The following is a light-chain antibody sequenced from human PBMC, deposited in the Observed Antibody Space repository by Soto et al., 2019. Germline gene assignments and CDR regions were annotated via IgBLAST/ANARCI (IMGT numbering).Light chain of an antibody. V-gene: IGLV1-40*01. Sequence: QSVLTQPPSVSGAPGQRVTISCTGSSSNIGAGYGVHWYQQLPGTAPKLLIYANSNRPSGVPDRFSGSKSGASASLAITGLQAEDEADYYCQSYDSSLSGYVVFGGGTQLTVL. CDR2: ANS. CDR1: SSNIGAGYG. J-gene: IGLJ2*01. CDR3: QSYDSSLSGYVV.